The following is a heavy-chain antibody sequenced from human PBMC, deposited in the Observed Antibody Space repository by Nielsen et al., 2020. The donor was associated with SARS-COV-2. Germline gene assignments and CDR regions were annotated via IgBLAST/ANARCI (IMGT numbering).Heavy chain of an antibody. CDR3: ARAGSSSWYLVPTVG. CDR2: ISYDGSNK. J-gene: IGHJ4*02. D-gene: IGHD6-13*01. Sequence: GESLKISCAASGFTFSSYAMHWVRQAPGKGLEWVAVISYDGSNKYYADSVKGRFTISRDNSKNTLYLQMNSLRVEDTAVYYCARAGSSSWYLVPTVGWGQGTLVTVSS. V-gene: IGHV3-30*04. CDR1: GFTFSSYA.